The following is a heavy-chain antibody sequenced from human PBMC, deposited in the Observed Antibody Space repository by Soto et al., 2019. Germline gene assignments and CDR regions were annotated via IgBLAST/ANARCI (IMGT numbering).Heavy chain of an antibody. D-gene: IGHD1-1*01. V-gene: IGHV1-58*01. Sequence: SVKVSCKSSGFTFGNSAVHWVRQARGQRLEWMGWILVASGGTNYAENFEERVTIARDMSTSTAYMELSSLRSEDTAVYFCAAAVTRMYNKAPYAFGMSGQGKLVTV. CDR1: GFTFGNSA. CDR2: ILVASGGT. J-gene: IGHJ3*02. CDR3: AAAVTRMYNKAPYAFGM.